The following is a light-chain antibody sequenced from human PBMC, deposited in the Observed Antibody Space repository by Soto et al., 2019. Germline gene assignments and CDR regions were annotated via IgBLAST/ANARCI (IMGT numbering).Light chain of an antibody. CDR2: GAS. J-gene: IGKJ5*01. Sequence: IVLTQFPGTLSLSPGERATLSCRASQSVSGNYVTWYQQKGGQAPRLLIYGASSRATGIPDRFSGSGSGTDFTLTISRLEPADSAVYYCQQYGTSPRTFGLGTRLE. CDR1: QSVSGNY. CDR3: QQYGTSPRT. V-gene: IGKV3-20*01.